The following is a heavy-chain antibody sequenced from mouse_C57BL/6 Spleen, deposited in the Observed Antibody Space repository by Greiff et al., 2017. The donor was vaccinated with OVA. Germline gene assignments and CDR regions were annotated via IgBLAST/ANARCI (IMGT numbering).Heavy chain of an antibody. CDR2: IYPGDGDT. CDR3: AILYYEYDWYFDV. V-gene: IGHV1-82*01. J-gene: IGHJ1*03. Sequence: VQLKQSGPELVKPGASVKISCKASGYAFSSSWMNWVKQRPGKGLEWIGRIYPGDGDTNYNGKFKGKATLTADKSSSTAYMQLSSLTSEDSAVYFCAILYYEYDWYFDVWGTGTTVTVSS. D-gene: IGHD2-4*01. CDR1: GYAFSSSW.